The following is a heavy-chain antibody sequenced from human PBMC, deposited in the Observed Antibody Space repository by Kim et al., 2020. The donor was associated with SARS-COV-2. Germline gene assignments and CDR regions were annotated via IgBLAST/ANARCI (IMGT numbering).Heavy chain of an antibody. J-gene: IGHJ4*02. V-gene: IGHV4-59*01. CDR3: ARTHYDIFTGYSPYYFDY. CDR1: GGSISTYY. Sequence: SETLSLTCTVSGGSISTYYWSWIRQPPGKGLEWIGYIYYSGSTNYNPSLKSRVTISVDTSKNQFSLKLSSVTAADTAVYYCARTHYDIFTGYSPYYFDYWGQGTLVTVSS. CDR2: IYYSGST. D-gene: IGHD3-9*01.